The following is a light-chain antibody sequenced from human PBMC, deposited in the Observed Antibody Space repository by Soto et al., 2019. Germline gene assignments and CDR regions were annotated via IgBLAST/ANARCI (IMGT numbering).Light chain of an antibody. CDR3: QVWDTISDHYV. Sequence: SYELTQPPSVSVAPGQTARITFGGNNIESKSVHWYQQRPGQAPVLVIYVDSDRPSGIPDRFSASTSGNTAALTISRVEAGDEADYYCQVWDTISDHYVFGSGTKLTVL. V-gene: IGLV3-21*02. J-gene: IGLJ1*01. CDR2: VDS. CDR1: NIESKS.